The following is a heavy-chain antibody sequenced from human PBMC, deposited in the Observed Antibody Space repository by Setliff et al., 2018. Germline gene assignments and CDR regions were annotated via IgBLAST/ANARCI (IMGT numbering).Heavy chain of an antibody. V-gene: IGHV3-7*03. CDR3: ARDPNGDYVGAFDP. CDR2: INQGGSDQ. J-gene: IGHJ5*02. Sequence: GGSLRLSCSASGFTFSSLWMAWVRQAPGKGLEWVANINQGGSDQFYADSVKGRFTISRDNSRNTLYLEMNSLRAEDTASYYCARDPNGDYVGAFDPWGQGILVTVSS. CDR1: GFTFSSLW. D-gene: IGHD4-17*01.